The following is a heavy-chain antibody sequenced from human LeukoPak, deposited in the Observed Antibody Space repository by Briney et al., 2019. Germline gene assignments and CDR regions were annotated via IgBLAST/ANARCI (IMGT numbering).Heavy chain of an antibody. J-gene: IGHJ3*01. CDR3: ARRNVVVPTTMARAFDL. CDR2: INHRGST. D-gene: IGHD2-2*01. Sequence: SETLSLTCAVYGGSFSGYYWSWIRQPPGKGPEWIGEINHRGSTNYNPSLKSRVTISVDTSKNQFSLKLNSVTAADTAVYYCARRNVVVPTTMARAFDLWGQGTMVTVSS. V-gene: IGHV4-34*01. CDR1: GGSFSGYY.